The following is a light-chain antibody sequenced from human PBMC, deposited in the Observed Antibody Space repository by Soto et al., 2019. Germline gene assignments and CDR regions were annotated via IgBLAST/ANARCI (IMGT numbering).Light chain of an antibody. J-gene: IGKJ2*01. V-gene: IGKV3D-15*01. CDR2: GAS. Sequence: EVVMTQSPATLSVSPGESATLSCRASQSLDSNLAWYQQKPGQAPRLLLYGASTRATGIPARFSGSGSGTEFTLTISSLQSEDFATYYCQQYNNWPPDTFGQGTKLEIK. CDR3: QQYNNWPPDT. CDR1: QSLDSN.